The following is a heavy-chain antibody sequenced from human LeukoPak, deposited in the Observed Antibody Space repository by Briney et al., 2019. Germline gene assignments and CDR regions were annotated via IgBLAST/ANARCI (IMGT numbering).Heavy chain of an antibody. Sequence: GGSLRLSCASSGFTFRRYDMNWVRQAPGKGLEWVSFISSSMISIHYADSVQGRFTISRDNSKNTLYLQMNSLRAEDTAVYYCARDLDYYDSSGPIDYWGQGTLVTVSS. CDR2: ISSSMISI. V-gene: IGHV3-21*01. CDR1: GFTFRRYD. J-gene: IGHJ4*02. D-gene: IGHD3-22*01. CDR3: ARDLDYYDSSGPIDY.